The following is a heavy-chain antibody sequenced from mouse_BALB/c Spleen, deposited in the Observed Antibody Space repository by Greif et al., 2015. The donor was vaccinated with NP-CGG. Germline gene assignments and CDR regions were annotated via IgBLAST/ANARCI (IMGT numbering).Heavy chain of an antibody. CDR3: ARHEGYGNGYFDV. Sequence: EVKVVESGGGLVKPGGSLKLSCAASGFAFSSYDMSWVRQTPEKRLEWVAYISSGGGSTYYPDTVKGRFTISRDNAKNTLYLQMSSLKSEDTAMYYCARHEGYGNGYFDVWGAGTTVTVSS. D-gene: IGHD2-10*02. CDR2: ISSGGGST. J-gene: IGHJ1*01. CDR1: GFAFSSYD. V-gene: IGHV5-12-1*01.